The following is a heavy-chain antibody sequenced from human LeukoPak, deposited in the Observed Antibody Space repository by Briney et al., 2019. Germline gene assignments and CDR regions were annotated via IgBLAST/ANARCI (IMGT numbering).Heavy chain of an antibody. D-gene: IGHD4-17*01. Sequence: SETLSLTCTVSGGSISSSSYYWGWIRQPPGKGLEWIGEINHSGSTNYNPSLKSRVTISVDTSKNQFSLKLSSVAAADTAVYYCARNGAKDYGDPLNPLRWFDPWGQGTLVTVSS. CDR3: ARNGAKDYGDPLNPLRWFDP. J-gene: IGHJ5*02. CDR1: GGSISSSSYY. V-gene: IGHV4-39*07. CDR2: INHSGST.